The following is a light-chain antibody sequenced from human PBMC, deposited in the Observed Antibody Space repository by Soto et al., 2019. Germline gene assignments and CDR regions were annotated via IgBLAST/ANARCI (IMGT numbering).Light chain of an antibody. CDR2: AAS. CDR3: QQSYITTT. CDR1: QSIRNY. V-gene: IGKV1-39*01. Sequence: DVHLSLSPSCLSASIGDRVTITCRASQSIRNYLNWYQQKPGKAPKVLLYAASSLQSGVPLRFSGSGSGTDFTLTISSLQHEDFATYYCQQSYITTTFGGGTKVDIK. J-gene: IGKJ4*01.